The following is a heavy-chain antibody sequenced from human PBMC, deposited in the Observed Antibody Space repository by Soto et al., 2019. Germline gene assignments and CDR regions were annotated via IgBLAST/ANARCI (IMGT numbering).Heavy chain of an antibody. CDR1: GDSMSSYY. CDR2: VYSSGGT. Sequence: SEALSLTCTVSGDSMSSYYWTWIRQPAGKGLEWIGRVYSSGGTHYNPSLKSRVTISLDTSKNQFSLKLSSVTAADTAVYYCARGGAEGARGVLDYYYGMDVWGQGTTVTVSS. D-gene: IGHD2-8*01. V-gene: IGHV4-4*07. CDR3: ARGGAEGARGVLDYYYGMDV. J-gene: IGHJ6*02.